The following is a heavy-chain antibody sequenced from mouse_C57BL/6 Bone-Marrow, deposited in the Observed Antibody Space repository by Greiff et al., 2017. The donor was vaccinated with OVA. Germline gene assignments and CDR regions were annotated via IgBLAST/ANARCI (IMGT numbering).Heavy chain of an antibody. CDR2: IYIGNGYT. V-gene: IGHV1-58*01. D-gene: IGHD1-1*01. J-gene: IGHJ2*01. CDR1: GYTFTSYG. CDR3: APHYYGSSSYFDY. Sequence: EVQGVESGAELVRPGSSVKMSCKTSGYTFTSYGINWVKQRPGQGLEWIGYIYIGNGYTEYNEKFKGKATLTSDTSSSTAYMQLSSLTSEDSAIYFCAPHYYGSSSYFDYWGQGTTLTVSS.